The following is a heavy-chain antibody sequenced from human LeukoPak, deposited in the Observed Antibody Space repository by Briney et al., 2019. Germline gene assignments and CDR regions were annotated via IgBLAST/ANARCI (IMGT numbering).Heavy chain of an antibody. CDR1: GYTLTELS. V-gene: IGHV1-24*01. J-gene: IGHJ6*02. CDR3: ARGQRTGSSGWYFRYYYYGMDV. D-gene: IGHD6-19*01. CDR2: FDPEDGET. Sequence: ASVKVSCKVSGYTLTELSMHWVRQAPGKGLEWMGGFDPEDGETIYAQKFQGRVTMTRNTSISTAYMELSSLRSEDTAVYYCARGQRTGSSGWYFRYYYYGMDVWGQGTTVTVSS.